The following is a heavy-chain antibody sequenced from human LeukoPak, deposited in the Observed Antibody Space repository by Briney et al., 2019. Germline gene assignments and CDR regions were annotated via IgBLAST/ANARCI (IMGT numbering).Heavy chain of an antibody. CDR1: GYTFTNYG. J-gene: IGHJ6*03. V-gene: IGHV1-18*01. CDR2: INGHNGNT. CDR3: ATTGYDFWSGYHGYYMDV. Sequence: ASVKVSCKASGYTFTNYGINWVRQAPGQGLEWMGWINGHNGNTNYSQKFQDRVTMTTDTSTSTAYMELRSLRSDDTAVYYCATTGYDFWSGYHGYYMDVWGKGTTVTVSS. D-gene: IGHD3-3*01.